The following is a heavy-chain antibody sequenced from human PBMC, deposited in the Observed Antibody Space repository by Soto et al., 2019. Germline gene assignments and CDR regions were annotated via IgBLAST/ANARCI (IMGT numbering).Heavy chain of an antibody. D-gene: IGHD3-9*01. Sequence: QVQLQDSGPGLVKPSETLSLTCTVSGGSINNYYWSWIRQPPGKGLEWIGYIFYSGSTKYNPSLKSRTTTSVDTTKNQFSLQLSSATAADTAVYYCARGSAVLRYFINWCDPWGQGTLVTVSS. J-gene: IGHJ5*02. CDR1: GGSINNYY. V-gene: IGHV4-59*01. CDR2: IFYSGST. CDR3: ARGSAVLRYFINWCDP.